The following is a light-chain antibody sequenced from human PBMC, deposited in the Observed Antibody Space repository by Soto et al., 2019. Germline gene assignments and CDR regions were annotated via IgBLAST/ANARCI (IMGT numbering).Light chain of an antibody. CDR3: SSYTTSNTRQIV. V-gene: IGLV2-14*01. Sequence: STLTQPASVSRSPGESITISCTGTSSDVGGYNYVSWYQQHPGKAPKFMIYDVSNRPSGVSNRFSGSKSGNTASLTISGLQAEDEADYYCSSYTTSNTRQIVFGTGTKVTVL. CDR1: SSDVGGYNY. J-gene: IGLJ1*01. CDR2: DVS.